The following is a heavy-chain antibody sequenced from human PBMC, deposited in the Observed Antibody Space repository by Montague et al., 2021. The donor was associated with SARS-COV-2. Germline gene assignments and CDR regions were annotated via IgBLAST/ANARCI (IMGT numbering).Heavy chain of an antibody. CDR3: ARDPRYSLSWSFDY. CDR2: TYYRSKWYY. J-gene: IGHJ4*02. D-gene: IGHD6-13*01. V-gene: IGHV6-1*01. Sequence: GSLSGDSVSSNTAAWNWIRQSPSRGLEWLGRTYYRSKWYYDYAVSVKSRMTISPDTSKNQFSLQLSSVTPVDRAGYYCARDPRYSLSWSFDYWGQGTLVTVSS. CDR1: GDSVSSNTAA.